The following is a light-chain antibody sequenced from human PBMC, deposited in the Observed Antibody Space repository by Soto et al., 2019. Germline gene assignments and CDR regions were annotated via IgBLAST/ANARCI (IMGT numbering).Light chain of an antibody. V-gene: IGKV3-15*01. Sequence: EIVITQSPATLSLSPFERSTLSCRASQSVSNKLVWYQQKPGQAPRLLIYAASTRATGIPARFSGSGSETEFTLTISSLQSEDLAVYYCQQYANWPKTFGQGTKVDNK. J-gene: IGKJ1*01. CDR2: AAS. CDR3: QQYANWPKT. CDR1: QSVSNK.